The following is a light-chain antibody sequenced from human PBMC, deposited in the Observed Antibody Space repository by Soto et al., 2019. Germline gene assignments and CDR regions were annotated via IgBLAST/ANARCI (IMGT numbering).Light chain of an antibody. J-gene: IGLJ1*01. CDR1: SSNLGNNY. V-gene: IGLV1-51*01. CDR3: GTWDSSLSAGV. CDR2: DNN. Sequence: QSVLTRPPSVSAAPGQKVTSSCSGSSSNLGNNYVSWYQQLPGTAPKLLIYDNNKRPSGIPDRFSGSKSGTSATLGITGLQTGDEADYYCGTWDSSLSAGVFGTGTKLTVL.